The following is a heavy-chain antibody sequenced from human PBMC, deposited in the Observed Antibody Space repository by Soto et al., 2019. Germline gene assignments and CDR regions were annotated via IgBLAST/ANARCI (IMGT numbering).Heavy chain of an antibody. CDR1: GGSFSGYY. J-gene: IGHJ4*02. Sequence: SETLSLTCAVYGGSFSGYYGTWIRQPPGTGLEWIGEINHSGSTNYNPSLKSRVTISVDTSKNQFSLKLTSVTAADTAVYYCSTTVYSGGRSRDNWGQGTLVTVSS. CDR3: STTVYSGGRSRDN. V-gene: IGHV4-34*01. CDR2: INHSGST. D-gene: IGHD6-19*01.